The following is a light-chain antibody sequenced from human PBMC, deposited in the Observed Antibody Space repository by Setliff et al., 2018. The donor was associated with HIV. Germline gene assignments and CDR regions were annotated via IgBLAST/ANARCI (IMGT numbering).Light chain of an antibody. J-gene: IGLJ1*01. CDR2: GNN. V-gene: IGLV1-40*01. CDR1: SSNIGAGYD. CDR3: QSYDSSLSAV. Sequence: SALTQPPSVSGAPGRRVTISCTGTSSNIGAGYDVHWYQQLPGTAPKLLIYGNNNRPSGAPNRFSGSSSGSSASLAITGLQAEDEADYYCQSYDSSLSAVFGTGTKVTVL.